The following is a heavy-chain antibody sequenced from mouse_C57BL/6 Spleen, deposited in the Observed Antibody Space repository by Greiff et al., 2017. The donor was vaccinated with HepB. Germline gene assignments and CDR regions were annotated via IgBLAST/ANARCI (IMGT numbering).Heavy chain of an antibody. CDR3: ARSGYYGSRGNWYFDV. CDR1: GYTFTSYW. V-gene: IGHV1-53*01. D-gene: IGHD1-1*01. J-gene: IGHJ1*03. Sequence: QVQLQQPGTELVKPGASVKLSCKASGYTFTSYWMHWVKQRPGQGLEWIGNINPSNGGTNYNEKFKSKATLTVDKSSSTAYMQLSSLTSEDSAVYYCARSGYYGSRGNWYFDVWGTGTTVTVSS. CDR2: INPSNGGT.